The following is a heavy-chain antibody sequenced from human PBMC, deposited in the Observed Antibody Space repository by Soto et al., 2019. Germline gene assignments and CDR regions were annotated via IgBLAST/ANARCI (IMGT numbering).Heavy chain of an antibody. Sequence: ASVKVSCKASGGTFSSYAISWVRQAPGQGLEWMGGIIPIFGTANYAQKFQGRVTITADESTSTAYMELSSLRSEDTAVYYCARDIEYSSSSVPYYYYYGMDVWGQGTTVTVSS. CDR3: ARDIEYSSSSVPYYYYYGMDV. J-gene: IGHJ6*02. CDR1: GGTFSSYA. D-gene: IGHD6-6*01. CDR2: IIPIFGTA. V-gene: IGHV1-69*13.